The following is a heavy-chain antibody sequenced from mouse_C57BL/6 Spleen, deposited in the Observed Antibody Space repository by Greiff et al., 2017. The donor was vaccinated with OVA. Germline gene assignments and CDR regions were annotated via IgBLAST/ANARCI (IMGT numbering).Heavy chain of an antibody. CDR1: GYTFTDFY. D-gene: IGHD2-5*01. Sequence: EVQLQQSGPELVKPGASVKISCKASGYTFTDFYMNWVKQSPGESLEWIGDLNPNNGGTSYNQKFKGKATLTVDKSSSTAYMELRSLTSEDSAVYYCTRNSNSYYYAMDYWGQGTSVTVSS. CDR3: TRNSNSYYYAMDY. J-gene: IGHJ4*01. V-gene: IGHV1-26*01. CDR2: LNPNNGGT.